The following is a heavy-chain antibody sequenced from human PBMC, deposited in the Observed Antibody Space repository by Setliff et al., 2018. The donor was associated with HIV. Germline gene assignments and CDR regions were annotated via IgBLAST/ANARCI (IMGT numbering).Heavy chain of an antibody. J-gene: IGHJ5*02. CDR1: GFTFTGYY. D-gene: IGHD6-6*01. CDR2: ITPNSGGT. Sequence: ASVKVSCKASGFTFTGYYIHWVRQAPGQGLEWMGWITPNSGGTNYAQKFQGRVTMTRDTSISTAYMELSRLRSGDTAVYYCARDLGYSSSSGWFDPWGQGTLVTVSS. CDR3: ARDLGYSSSSGWFDP. V-gene: IGHV1-2*02.